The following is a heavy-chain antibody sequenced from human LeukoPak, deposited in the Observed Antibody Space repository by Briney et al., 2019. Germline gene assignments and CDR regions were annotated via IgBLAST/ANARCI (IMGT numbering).Heavy chain of an antibody. J-gene: IGHJ4*02. CDR1: GFTFSSYG. CDR2: ISYDGSNK. D-gene: IGHD6-19*01. CDR3: AKSQSRGYSSGWYYFDY. Sequence: GRSLRLSCAASGFTFSSYGMHWVRQAPGKGLEWVAVISYDGSNKYYADSVKGRFTISRDNSKNTLYLQMNSLRAEDTAVYYCAKSQSRGYSSGWYYFDYWGQGTLVTVSS. V-gene: IGHV3-30*18.